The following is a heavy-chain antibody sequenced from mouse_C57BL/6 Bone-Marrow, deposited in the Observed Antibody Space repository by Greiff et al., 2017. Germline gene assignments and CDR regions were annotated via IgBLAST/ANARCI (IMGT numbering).Heavy chain of an antibody. CDR1: GYSFTGYY. D-gene: IGHD6-1*01. J-gene: IGHJ4*01. CDR2: INPSTGGT. V-gene: IGHV1-42*01. CDR3: AISQYYYAMDY. Sequence: VQLQQSGPELVKPGASVKISCKASGYSFTGYYMNWVKQSPEKSLEWIGEINPSTGGTTYNQKFKAKATLTVDKSSSTAYMQLKSLTSEDSAVYYCAISQYYYAMDYWGQGTSVTVSS.